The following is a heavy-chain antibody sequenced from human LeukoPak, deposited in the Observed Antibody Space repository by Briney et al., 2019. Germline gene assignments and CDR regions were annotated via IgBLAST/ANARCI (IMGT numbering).Heavy chain of an antibody. CDR2: ISAYNGNT. Sequence: ASVKVSCKASGYTFTSYGISWVRQAPGQGLEWMGWISAYNGNTNYAQKLQGRVTMTTDTSTSTAYMELRSLRSDDTAVYYCARESSTLYLEYFDYWGQGTLVTVSS. CDR3: ARESSTLYLEYFDY. CDR1: GYTFTSYG. D-gene: IGHD2-2*01. J-gene: IGHJ4*02. V-gene: IGHV1-18*01.